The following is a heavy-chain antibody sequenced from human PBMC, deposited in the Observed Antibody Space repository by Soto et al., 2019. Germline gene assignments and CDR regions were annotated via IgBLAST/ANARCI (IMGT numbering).Heavy chain of an antibody. CDR1: GGSISSGGYY. V-gene: IGHV4-31*03. Sequence: QVQLQESGPGLVKPSQTLSLTCTVSGGSISSGGYYWSWIRQHPGKGLEWIGYIYYSGSTYYNPSLKSRVTISVDTSKNQFSLKLSSVTAADTAVYYCARDSRDYARRGYFDYWGQGTLVTVSS. CDR3: ARDSRDYARRGYFDY. CDR2: IYYSGST. D-gene: IGHD4-17*01. J-gene: IGHJ4*02.